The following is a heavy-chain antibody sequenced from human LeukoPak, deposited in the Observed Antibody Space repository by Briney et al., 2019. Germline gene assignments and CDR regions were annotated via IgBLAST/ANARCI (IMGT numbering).Heavy chain of an antibody. V-gene: IGHV4-31*03. D-gene: IGHD6-19*01. CDR2: IYYSGST. CDR1: GGSISSGGYY. Sequence: SQTLSLTCTVSGGSISSGGYYWSWIRQHPGQGLEWIGYIYYSGSTYYNPSLKSRVTISVDTSKNQFSLKLSSVTAADTAVYYCARGAVAGTIDYWGQGTLVTVSS. CDR3: ARGAVAGTIDY. J-gene: IGHJ4*02.